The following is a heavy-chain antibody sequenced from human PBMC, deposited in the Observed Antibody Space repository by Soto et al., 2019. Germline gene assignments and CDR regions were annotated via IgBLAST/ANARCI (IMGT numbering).Heavy chain of an antibody. V-gene: IGHV3-30*04. CDR3: ARTHSRGWNTFDN. D-gene: IGHD6-19*01. CDR1: GFTFSTYS. CDR2: ISFYGGSR. J-gene: IGHJ4*02. Sequence: QVQLLESGGGVVQPGRSLRLSCAASGFTFSTYSMHWVRQAPGKALEWVALISFYGGSRYYPDSVEGRFTISRDNSQNTRYLEMNSLRVEDTAVYYCARTHSRGWNTFDNWGPGILVTVSS.